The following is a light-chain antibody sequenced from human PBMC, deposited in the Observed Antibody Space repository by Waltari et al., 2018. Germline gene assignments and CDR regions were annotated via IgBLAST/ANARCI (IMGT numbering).Light chain of an antibody. V-gene: IGKV1-39*01. CDR2: AAS. CDR3: QQSYSTPQDT. Sequence: DIQMTQSPSSLSASVGDRVTITCRASQSISSYLNWYQQKPGKAPKLLIYAASSLQSGVPSRFSGSGSGTDFSLTISSLRPEDFATYYCQQSYSTPQDTFGQGTKLEIK. CDR1: QSISSY. J-gene: IGKJ2*01.